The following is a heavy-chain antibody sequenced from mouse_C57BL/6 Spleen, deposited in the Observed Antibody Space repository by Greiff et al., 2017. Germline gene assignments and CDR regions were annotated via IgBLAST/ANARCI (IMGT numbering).Heavy chain of an antibody. D-gene: IGHD1-1*01. CDR2: IDPSDSYT. J-gene: IGHJ1*03. CDR1: GYTFTSYW. V-gene: IGHV1-59*01. Sequence: QVQLQQPGAELVKPGTSVKLSCKASGYTFTSYWMPWVKQRPGQGLEWIGVIDPSDSYTNYNQKFKGKATLTVDTSSSTAYMQLSSLTSEDSAVYYCARMRAVVPFDVWGTGTTVTVSA. CDR3: ARMRAVVPFDV.